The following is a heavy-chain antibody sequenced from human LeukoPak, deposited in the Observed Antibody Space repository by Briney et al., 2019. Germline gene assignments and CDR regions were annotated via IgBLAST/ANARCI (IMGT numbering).Heavy chain of an antibody. CDR2: IIPILGIA. V-gene: IGHV1-69*04. D-gene: IGHD3-10*01. Sequence: ASVKVSCKASGGTFSSYAISWVRQAPGQGLEWMGRIIPILGIANYAQKFQGRVTITADKSTSTAYMELSSLRSEDTAVYYCARALPHGSGSPVGYWGQGTLVTVSS. CDR1: GGTFSSYA. CDR3: ARALPHGSGSPVGY. J-gene: IGHJ4*02.